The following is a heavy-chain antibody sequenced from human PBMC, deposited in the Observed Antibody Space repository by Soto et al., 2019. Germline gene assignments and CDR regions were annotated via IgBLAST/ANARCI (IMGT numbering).Heavy chain of an antibody. CDR3: ARDSEEVRGVGPSGGLYYGMDV. CDR2: IYHSGST. J-gene: IGHJ6*02. Sequence: PSETLSLTCAVSGGSISSSNWWSWVRQPPGKGLEWIGEIYHSGSTNYNPSLKSRVTISVDKSKNQFSLKLGSVTAADTAVYYCARDSEEVRGVGPSGGLYYGMDVWGQGTTVTVSS. V-gene: IGHV4-4*02. CDR1: GGSISSSNW. D-gene: IGHD3-10*01.